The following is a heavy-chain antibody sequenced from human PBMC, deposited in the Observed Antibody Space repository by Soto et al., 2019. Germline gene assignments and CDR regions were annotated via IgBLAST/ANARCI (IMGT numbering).Heavy chain of an antibody. J-gene: IGHJ4*02. CDR1: GSTFTSYG. CDR3: VVAAQPYYFDY. Sequence: QVQLVQSCAEVKKPGASVKVSCQASGSTFTSYGISWVRQAPGQGLEWMGWISAYNGNTNYAQKLQGRVTMTTDTSTSTAYMELRSLRSDDTAVYYCVVAAQPYYFDYWGQGTLVTVSS. CDR2: ISAYNGNT. D-gene: IGHD2-15*01. V-gene: IGHV1-18*01.